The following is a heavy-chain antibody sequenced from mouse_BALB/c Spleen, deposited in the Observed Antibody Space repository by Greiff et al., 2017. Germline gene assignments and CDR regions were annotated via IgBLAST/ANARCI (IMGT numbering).Heavy chain of an antibody. J-gene: IGHJ2*01. CDR3: ARGSNYFDY. CDR1: GYAFTNYL. D-gene: IGHD1-1*01. V-gene: IGHV1-54*01. CDR2: INPGSGGT. Sequence: QVQLQQSGAELVRPGTSVKVSCKASGYAFTNYLIEWVKQRPGQGLEWIGVINPGSGGTNYNEKFKGKATLTADKSSSTAYMQLSSLTSDDSAVYFCARGSNYFDYWGQGTTLTVSS.